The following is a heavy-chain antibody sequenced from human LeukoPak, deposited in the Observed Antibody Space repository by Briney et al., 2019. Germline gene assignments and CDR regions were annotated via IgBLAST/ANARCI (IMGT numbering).Heavy chain of an antibody. CDR2: TYTSGST. CDR3: ARVRGGDPPDY. D-gene: IGHD2-21*02. Sequence: SSETLSLTCTVSGDSIRSYDWSWIRQPAGKGLEWIGRTYTSGSTNYNPSLKSRVTISVDTSKNQFSLKLNSVTAADTAVYYCARVRGGDPPDYWGQGTLVTVSS. J-gene: IGHJ4*02. CDR1: GDSIRSYD. V-gene: IGHV4-4*07.